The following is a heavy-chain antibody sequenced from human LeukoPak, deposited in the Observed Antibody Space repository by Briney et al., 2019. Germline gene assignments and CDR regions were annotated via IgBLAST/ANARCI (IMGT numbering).Heavy chain of an antibody. Sequence: SETLSLTCTVSGYSISSGYYRGWIRQPPGKGLEWIGSIYHSGSTYYNPSLKSRVTISVDTSKNQFSLKLSSVTAADTAVYYCARDRKTARAAAAFNWFDPWGQGTLVTVSS. CDR2: IYHSGST. J-gene: IGHJ5*02. CDR3: ARDRKTARAAAAFNWFDP. CDR1: GYSISSGYY. V-gene: IGHV4-38-2*02. D-gene: IGHD6-13*01.